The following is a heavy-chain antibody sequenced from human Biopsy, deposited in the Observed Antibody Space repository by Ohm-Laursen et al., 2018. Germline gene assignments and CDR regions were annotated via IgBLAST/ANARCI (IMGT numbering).Heavy chain of an antibody. CDR2: ISSTGNST. Sequence: SLRLSCAASGFTFATYGMSWVRQAPGKGLEWVSGISSTGNSTYYADSVKGRFTISRDNSKNTLYLQLNSLRVEDTALYYCAKDRRTMRVWYFDLGPWHPGHCLL. V-gene: IGHV3-23*01. CDR3: AKDRRTMRVWYFDL. D-gene: IGHD4/OR15-4a*01. J-gene: IGHJ2*01. CDR1: GFTFATYG.